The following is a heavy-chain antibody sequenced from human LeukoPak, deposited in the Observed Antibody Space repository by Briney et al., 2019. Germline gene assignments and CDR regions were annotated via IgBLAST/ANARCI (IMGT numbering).Heavy chain of an antibody. V-gene: IGHV4-30-2*03. D-gene: IGHD3-10*01. CDR1: GGSISSGDYS. CDR3: ASTYYYGSGSYLNWFDP. J-gene: IGHJ5*02. CDR2: IYHSGST. Sequence: SETLSLTCAVSGGSISSGDYSWTWIRQPPGKGLEWIGSIYHSGSTYYNPSLKSRVTISVDTSKNQFSLKLSSVTAADTAVYYCASTYYYGSGSYLNWFDPWGQGTLVTVSS.